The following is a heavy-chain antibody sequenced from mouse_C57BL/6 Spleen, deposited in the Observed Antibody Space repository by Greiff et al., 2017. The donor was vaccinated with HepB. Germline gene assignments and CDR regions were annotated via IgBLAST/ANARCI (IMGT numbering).Heavy chain of an antibody. J-gene: IGHJ4*01. CDR1: GFTFSDYY. CDR3: ARAPYYDGYAMDY. CDR2: ISNGGGST. Sequence: EVKLMESGGGLVQPGGSLKLSCAASGFTFSDYYMYWVRQTPEKRLEWVAYISNGGGSTYYPDTVKGRFTISRDNAKNTLYLQMSRLKSEDTAMYYCARAPYYDGYAMDYWGQGTSVTVSS. V-gene: IGHV5-12*01. D-gene: IGHD1-1*01.